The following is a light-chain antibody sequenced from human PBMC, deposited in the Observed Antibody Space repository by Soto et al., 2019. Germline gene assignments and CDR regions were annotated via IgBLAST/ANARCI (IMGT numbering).Light chain of an antibody. V-gene: IGLV2-11*01. Sequence: QSALTQPRSVSGSPGQSVTISCTGTTGDVGGYNYVSWYQQHPGKAPKLIIYDVTKRPSGVPDRFSGSKSGNSASLTISGLQAEDEAAYYCCSYAGSYTFYVFGSGTKLTVL. CDR1: TGDVGGYNY. CDR2: DVT. CDR3: CSYAGSYTFYV. J-gene: IGLJ1*01.